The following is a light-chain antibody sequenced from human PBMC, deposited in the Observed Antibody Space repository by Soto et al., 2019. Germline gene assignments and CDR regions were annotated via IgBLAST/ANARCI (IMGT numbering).Light chain of an antibody. J-gene: IGLJ1*01. CDR2: SNT. V-gene: IGLV1-44*01. CDR3: AAWNDGVLV. CDR1: TSNIGRST. Sequence: QSVLTQPPSASGTPGQRVTISCSGSTSNIGRSTVSWYQQFPGAPPKLLIYSNTQRPLGVPVRFSGSKSDTSASLAISGLQSEDEDDYYCAAWNDGVLVFGNGTKVTVL.